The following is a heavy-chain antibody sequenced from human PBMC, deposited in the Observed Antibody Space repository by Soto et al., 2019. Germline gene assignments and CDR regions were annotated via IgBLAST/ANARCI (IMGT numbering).Heavy chain of an antibody. CDR2: INSDGSST. V-gene: IGHV3-74*01. D-gene: IGHD2-15*01. CDR3: VRTSLVVAAATREDY. J-gene: IGHJ4*02. CDR1: GFTFSSYW. Sequence: EVQLVESGGGLVQPGGSLRLSCAASGFTFSSYWMPWVRQAPGKGLVWVSGINSDGSSTSYADSVKGRFTISRDNAKNTLYLQMNSLRAEDTAVYYCVRTSLVVAAATREDYWGQGTLVTVSS.